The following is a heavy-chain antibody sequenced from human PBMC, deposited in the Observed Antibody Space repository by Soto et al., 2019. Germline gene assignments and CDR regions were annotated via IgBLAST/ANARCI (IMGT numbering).Heavy chain of an antibody. J-gene: IGHJ4*02. CDR2: ISSSSSYI. D-gene: IGHD6-13*01. V-gene: IGHV3-21*01. Sequence: PGGSLRLSCAASGFTFSSYSMNWVRQAPGKGLEWVSSISSSSSYIYYADSVKGRFTISRDNAKNSLYLQMNSLRAEDMAVYYCARDAPLKYSSSWYPDYWGQGTLVTVSS. CDR1: GFTFSSYS. CDR3: ARDAPLKYSSSWYPDY.